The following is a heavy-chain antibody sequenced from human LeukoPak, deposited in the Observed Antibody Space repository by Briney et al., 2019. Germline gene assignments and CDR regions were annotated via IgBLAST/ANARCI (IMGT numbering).Heavy chain of an antibody. J-gene: IGHJ3*02. D-gene: IGHD5-12*01. Sequence: TGGSLRLSCAASGFTVSSNYMSWVRQAPGKGLEWVSVIYSGGSTYYADSVKGRLTISRDNSKNTLYLQMSSLRAEDTAVYYCARSGYGVAFDIWGQGTMVTVSS. V-gene: IGHV3-53*01. CDR2: IYSGGST. CDR3: ARSGYGVAFDI. CDR1: GFTVSSNY.